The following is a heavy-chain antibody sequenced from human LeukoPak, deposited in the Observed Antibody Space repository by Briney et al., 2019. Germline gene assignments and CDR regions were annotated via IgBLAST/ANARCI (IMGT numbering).Heavy chain of an antibody. CDR3: AKLYSAAISGYDDFDY. CDR1: GFTFSSYG. CDR2: ISYDGSNK. V-gene: IGHV3-30*18. J-gene: IGHJ4*02. Sequence: PGGSLRLSCAASGFTFSSYGMHWVRQAPGKGLEWVAVISYDGSNKYYADSVKGRFTISRDNSKNTLYLQMNSLRAEDTAVYYCAKLYSAAISGYDDFDYWGQGTLVTVSS. D-gene: IGHD5-12*01.